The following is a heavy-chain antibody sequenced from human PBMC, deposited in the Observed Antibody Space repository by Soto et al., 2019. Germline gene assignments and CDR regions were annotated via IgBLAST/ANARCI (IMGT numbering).Heavy chain of an antibody. J-gene: IGHJ6*02. V-gene: IGHV1-24*01. D-gene: IGHD3-10*01. Sequence: ASVKVSCKVSGYTLTELSMHWVRQAPGKGLEWMEGFDPEDGETIYAQKFQGRVTMTEDTSTDTAYMELSSLRSEDTAVYHCATGQLLWFGRAYGMDVWGQGTTVTVSS. CDR3: ATGQLLWFGRAYGMDV. CDR2: FDPEDGET. CDR1: GYTLTELS.